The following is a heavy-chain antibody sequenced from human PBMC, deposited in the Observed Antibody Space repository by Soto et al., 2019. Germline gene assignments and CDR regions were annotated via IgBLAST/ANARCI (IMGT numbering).Heavy chain of an antibody. Sequence: LSLTCTVSGDSISAYSWSWVRQPPGKGLEWIGNIHYNGNTKYNPSLKSRVTMSVDTSKNQFSLKLISVTAADTAVYYCARITRSPNSGYFDYWGQGALVTVSS. CDR3: ARITRSPNSGYFDY. J-gene: IGHJ4*02. V-gene: IGHV4-59*01. CDR1: GDSISAYS. D-gene: IGHD7-27*01. CDR2: IHYNGNT.